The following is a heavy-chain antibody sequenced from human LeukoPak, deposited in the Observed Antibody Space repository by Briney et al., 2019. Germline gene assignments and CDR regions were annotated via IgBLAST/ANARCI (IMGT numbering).Heavy chain of an antibody. Sequence: ASVKVSCKASGYTFSGYFIHWVRQAPGQGLEWMGWINPDNGGTNFAQKFQGRVTMTRDTSISTAFMELSSLQSDDTAVYYCARESRGWYFDLWGRGTLDTVSS. V-gene: IGHV1-2*02. CDR2: INPDNGGT. CDR1: GYTFSGYF. J-gene: IGHJ2*01. CDR3: ARESRGWYFDL.